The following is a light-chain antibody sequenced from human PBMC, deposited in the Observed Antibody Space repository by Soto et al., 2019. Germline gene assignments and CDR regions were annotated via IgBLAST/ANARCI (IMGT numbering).Light chain of an antibody. J-gene: IGKJ4*01. Sequence: DIQMTQSPSSLSASVGDRVTITCRASQSISSYLNWYQQKPGKAPKLLISAASSLQSGDPSRFSGSGSGTDFTLTISSLQPEDFATYYCQQSYSTPLTFGGGTKVEIK. CDR3: QQSYSTPLT. V-gene: IGKV1-39*01. CDR2: AAS. CDR1: QSISSY.